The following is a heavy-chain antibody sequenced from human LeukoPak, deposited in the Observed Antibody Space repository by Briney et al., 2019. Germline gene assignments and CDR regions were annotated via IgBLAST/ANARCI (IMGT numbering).Heavy chain of an antibody. CDR3: ARDPPITMIVVASDWFDP. J-gene: IGHJ5*02. CDR1: GFTFSSYS. CDR2: ISSSSSYI. D-gene: IGHD3-22*01. V-gene: IGHV3-21*01. Sequence: PGGSLRLPCAASGFTFSSYSMNWVRQAPGKGLEWVSSISSSSSYIYYADSVKGRFTISRDNAKNSLYLQMNSLRAEGTAVYYCARDPPITMIVVASDWFDPWGQGTLVTVSS.